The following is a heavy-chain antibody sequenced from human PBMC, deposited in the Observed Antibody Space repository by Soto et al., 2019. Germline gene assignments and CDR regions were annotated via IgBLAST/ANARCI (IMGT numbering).Heavy chain of an antibody. CDR3: ARSCDNYNRLDY. V-gene: IGHV3-11*06. D-gene: IGHD1-1*01. J-gene: IGHJ4*02. CDR1: GFTFSDYY. Sequence: GGSLRLSCEGSGFTFSDYYISWIRQAPGKGLEWISYSSNSGTFSRYADSVKGRFSISRDNTKNLLYLQMNSLRAEDTAVYYCARSCDNYNRLDYWGQGTPVTGSA. CDR2: SSNSGTFS.